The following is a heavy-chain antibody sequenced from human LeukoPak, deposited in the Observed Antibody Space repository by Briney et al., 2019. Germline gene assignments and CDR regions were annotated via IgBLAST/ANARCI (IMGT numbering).Heavy chain of an antibody. D-gene: IGHD6-19*01. J-gene: IGHJ6*03. CDR2: IIPIFGTA. V-gene: IGHV1-69*05. CDR1: GGTFSSYA. Sequence: SVKVSCKASGGTFSSYAISWVRQAPGQGLEWMGGIIPIFGTANYAQKFQGRVTITTDDSTSTAYMELSSLRSEDTAVYYCARDGGWRSGWEVSYYYYYMDVWGKGTTVTVSS. CDR3: ARDGGWRSGWEVSYYYYYMDV.